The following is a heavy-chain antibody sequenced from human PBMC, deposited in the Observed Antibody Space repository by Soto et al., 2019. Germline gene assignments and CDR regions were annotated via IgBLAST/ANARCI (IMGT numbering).Heavy chain of an antibody. J-gene: IGHJ4*02. CDR3: ARAGAATLSDY. Sequence: PSDTLSLTCSVSGGSINNYYCSWIRQPPGKGLEWIGYIYYSGSPNYNPSLKSRVTISVDTSKNQFSLNLSSVTAADTAMYYCARAGAATLSDYWGQGSLVTVSS. CDR2: IYYSGSP. D-gene: IGHD2-15*01. V-gene: IGHV4-59*01. CDR1: GGSINNYY.